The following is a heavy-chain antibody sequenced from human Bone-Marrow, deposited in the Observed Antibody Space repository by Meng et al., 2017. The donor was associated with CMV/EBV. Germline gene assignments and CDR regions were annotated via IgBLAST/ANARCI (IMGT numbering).Heavy chain of an antibody. CDR1: GYTFTSYY. CDR2: INPSGGST. J-gene: IGHJ6*02. V-gene: IGHV1-46*01. CDR3: TKGGEYVSGSYRHYYYYYGMDV. D-gene: IGHD3-10*01. Sequence: ASVKVSCKASGYTFTSYYMHWVRQAPGQGLEWMGIINPSGGSTSYAQKFQGRVTMTRDTSTSTVYMELRSLRSEDTAVYYCTKGGEYVSGSYRHYYYYYGMDVWGQGTTVTVSS.